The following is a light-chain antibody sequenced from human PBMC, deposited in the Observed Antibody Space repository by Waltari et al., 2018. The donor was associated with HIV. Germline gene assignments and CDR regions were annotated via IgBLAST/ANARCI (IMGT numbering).Light chain of an antibody. Sequence: QSALTQPPSASGSPGQSVTISCTGTSSDVGGYTSVSGYQHYPGKAPKLMIYEVNKRPSGVPDRFSGSKSGNTASLTVSGLQAEDEADYYCSSYGGSNKLLFGGGTKLTVL. J-gene: IGLJ2*01. CDR2: EVN. V-gene: IGLV2-8*01. CDR3: SSYGGSNKLL. CDR1: SSDVGGYTS.